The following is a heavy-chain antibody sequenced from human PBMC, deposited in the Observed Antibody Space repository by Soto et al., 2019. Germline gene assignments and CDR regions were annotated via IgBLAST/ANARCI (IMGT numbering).Heavy chain of an antibody. Sequence: ASVKVSCKTSGYILSNYYMHWVRQAPGQGLEWMGIVNPSGVSTSYAENLQGRVTVLRDTPRSTVHMELSSLRSEDTAVYYCARSVAGTPPDYWGQGTLVTVSS. D-gene: IGHD6-19*01. J-gene: IGHJ4*02. V-gene: IGHV1-46*01. CDR1: GYILSNYY. CDR2: VNPSGVST. CDR3: ARSVAGTPPDY.